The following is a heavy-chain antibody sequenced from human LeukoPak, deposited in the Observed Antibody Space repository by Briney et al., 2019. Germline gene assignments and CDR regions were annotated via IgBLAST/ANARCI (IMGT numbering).Heavy chain of an antibody. CDR3: ARIKLGVNAFDI. J-gene: IGHJ3*02. CDR1: GYAFTTYY. CDR2: INPSGGST. V-gene: IGHV1-46*03. Sequence: GASVKVSCKASGYAFTTYYMHWVRQAPGQGLERMGIINPSGGSTTYAQKFQGRVTMTRDTSTSIVYMELSSLRSEDTAVYYCARIKLGVNAFDIWGQGTVVTVSS. D-gene: IGHD7-27*01.